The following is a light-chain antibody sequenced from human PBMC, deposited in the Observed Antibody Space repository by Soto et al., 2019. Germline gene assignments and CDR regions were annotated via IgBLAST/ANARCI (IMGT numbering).Light chain of an antibody. CDR2: EVN. J-gene: IGLJ1*01. Sequence: QSALTQAASVSGSPGQSITISFVGTSSDIGGYNFVSWYQQHPGKAPKLMIFEVNKRPSGVSNRFSGSKSGNTASLTISGLQAEDEADYFCFSYTTSTTNVFGTGTKLTVL. CDR1: SSDIGGYNF. CDR3: FSYTTSTTNV. V-gene: IGLV2-14*01.